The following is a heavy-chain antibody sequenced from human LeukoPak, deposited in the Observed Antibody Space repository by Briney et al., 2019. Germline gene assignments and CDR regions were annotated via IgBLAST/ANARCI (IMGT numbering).Heavy chain of an antibody. Sequence: GGSLRLSCAASGFTFSSYSMNWVRQAPGKGLEWVSRIKSDGSGTTYADSVKGRCTISRDNAKNMLYLQMNSLRAKDTAVYYCTRGDYFEPWGQGTRVTVSS. CDR3: TRGDYFEP. CDR2: IKSDGSGT. D-gene: IGHD4-11*01. J-gene: IGHJ5*02. CDR1: GFTFSSYS. V-gene: IGHV3-74*01.